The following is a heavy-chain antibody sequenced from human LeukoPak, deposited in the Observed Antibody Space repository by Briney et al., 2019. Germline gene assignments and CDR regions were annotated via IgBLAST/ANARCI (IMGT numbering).Heavy chain of an antibody. J-gene: IGHJ4*02. V-gene: IGHV5-51*01. Sequence: GESLKISCKASGYYFDYYWIGWVRQVPGKGLEGMGIVYPVDSEIKYSPTFRGHVTLSVDKSLTTAYLQWTSLKASDTGVYYCARHLNTLNTGSFDSWGQGTLVTVSS. D-gene: IGHD1-14*01. CDR1: GYYFDYYW. CDR3: ARHLNTLNTGSFDS. CDR2: VYPVDSEI.